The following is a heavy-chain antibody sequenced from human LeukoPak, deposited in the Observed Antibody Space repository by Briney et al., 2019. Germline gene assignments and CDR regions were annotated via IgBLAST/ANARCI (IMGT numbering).Heavy chain of an antibody. CDR2: IRSKANNYAT. CDR3: TFGSGSSH. J-gene: IGHJ1*01. CDR1: GFTFSGSA. Sequence: GGSLRLSCAASGFTFSGSAMHWVRQASGEGLEWVGRIRSKANNYATDYAASVTGRFTISRDDSKNTAYLQMNSLETEDTAVYYCTFGSGSSHWGQGTLVTVSS. V-gene: IGHV3-73*01. D-gene: IGHD3-10*01.